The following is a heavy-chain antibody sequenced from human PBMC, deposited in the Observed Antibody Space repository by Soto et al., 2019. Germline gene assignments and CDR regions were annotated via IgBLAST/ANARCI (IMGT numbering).Heavy chain of an antibody. CDR1: GFTFSSYA. CDR2: ISGSGGST. CDR3: AKAGSGSSSWSIGFDP. J-gene: IGHJ5*02. V-gene: IGHV3-23*01. D-gene: IGHD6-13*01. Sequence: EVQLLESGGGLVQPGGSLRLSCAASGFTFSSYAMSWVRQAPGKGLEWVSAISGSGGSTYYADSVKGRFTISRDNSKNTLYLQMHSLRAEDTAVYYCAKAGSGSSSWSIGFDPWGQGTLVTVSS.